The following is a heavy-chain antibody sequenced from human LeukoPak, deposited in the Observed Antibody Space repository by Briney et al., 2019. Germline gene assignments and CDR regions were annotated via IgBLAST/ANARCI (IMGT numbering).Heavy chain of an antibody. J-gene: IGHJ4*02. CDR1: GFTFTHYC. CDR2: IEQDESEK. CDR3: ARGGARYFDY. Sequence: GGSLRLSCAASGFTFTHYCMSWVRQAPGKGLEWVANIEQDESEKDYVDSVKGRFTISRDNAKNSLYLQMNSLRAEDTAVYYCARGGARYFDYWGQGALVTVSS. D-gene: IGHD1-26*01. V-gene: IGHV3-7*01.